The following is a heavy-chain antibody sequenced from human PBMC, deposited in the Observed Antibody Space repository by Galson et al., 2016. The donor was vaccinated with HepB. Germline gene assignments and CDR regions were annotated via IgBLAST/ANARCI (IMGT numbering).Heavy chain of an antibody. CDR1: GSNFRNYW. CDR3: ARSTVTTWDY. J-gene: IGHJ4*02. Sequence: SLRLSCAASGSNFRNYWMTWVRQAPGKGLEWVANIKQDGSEMEYVDSVKGRFTISRDNAKNSLYLQLNSLRAEDTAVYYCARSTVTTWDYWGQGTLVTVSS. V-gene: IGHV3-7*01. D-gene: IGHD4-17*01. CDR2: IKQDGSEM.